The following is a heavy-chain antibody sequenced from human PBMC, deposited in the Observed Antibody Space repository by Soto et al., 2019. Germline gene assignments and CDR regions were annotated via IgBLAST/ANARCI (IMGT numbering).Heavy chain of an antibody. CDR1: GYSFAGYW. D-gene: IGHD3-22*01. CDR3: ARQIYDSDTGPNFQYYFDS. V-gene: IGHV5-10-1*01. CDR2: IDPSDSQT. J-gene: IGHJ4*02. Sequence: PGESLKISWNGSGYSFAGYWITWVRPQPGKGLDWMGRIDPSDSQTYYSPSFRGHVTISATKSITTVFLQWSSLRASDTAMYYCARQIYDSDTGPNFQYYFDSWGQGTPVTVSA.